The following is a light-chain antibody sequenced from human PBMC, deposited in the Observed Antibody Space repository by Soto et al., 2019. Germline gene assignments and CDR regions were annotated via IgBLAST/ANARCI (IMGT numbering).Light chain of an antibody. J-gene: IGKJ5*01. CDR1: RGISSY. CDR2: SAS. Sequence: IQLTQSPSSLSVSVGDRVTITCRASRGISSYLAWYQQKPGKAPKLLVYSASTLQSGVPSRFSGSGSGPDFTLTISSLQPEDSATYFCQQLNSYPQTFGQGTRMEIK. V-gene: IGKV1-9*01. CDR3: QQLNSYPQT.